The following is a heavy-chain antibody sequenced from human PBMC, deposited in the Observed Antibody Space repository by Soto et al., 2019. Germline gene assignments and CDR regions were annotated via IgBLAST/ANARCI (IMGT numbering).Heavy chain of an antibody. D-gene: IGHD3-16*01. J-gene: IGHJ6*02. CDR3: AGGGGDGGYDYGMDV. V-gene: IGHV4-34*01. CDR1: GGSFSGYY. Sequence: QVQLQQWGAGLLKPSETLSLTCAVYGGSFSGYYWSWIRQPPGKGLEWIGEINHSGSTNYNPSLRGRVTITVGTSKNHCSLKRSSGTAADTAVYFWAGGGGDGGYDYGMDVWGQGTTVSVSS. CDR2: INHSGST.